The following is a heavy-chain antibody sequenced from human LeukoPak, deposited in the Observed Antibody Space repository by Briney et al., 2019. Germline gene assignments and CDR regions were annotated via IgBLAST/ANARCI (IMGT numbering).Heavy chain of an antibody. D-gene: IGHD2-21*02. CDR1: GYTFRRNG. J-gene: IGHJ5*02. CDR2: IPYDGYKK. V-gene: IGHV3-30*02. CDR3: ATDRNCGGGCSNWFDP. Sequence: GGSLRLSCGASGYTFRRNGLHWVRQAPGKGLEWVAFIPYDGYKKSYLDPVKGRFTISRDNSKNTVYLQMSSLRAEDTALYYCATDRNCGGGCSNWFDPWGQGTLVIVSS.